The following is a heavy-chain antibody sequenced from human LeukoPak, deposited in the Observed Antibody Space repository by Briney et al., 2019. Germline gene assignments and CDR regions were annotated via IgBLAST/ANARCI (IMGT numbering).Heavy chain of an antibody. CDR3: ARDTSRDFWSGYYIGYFDY. CDR1: GGTFSSYA. J-gene: IGHJ4*02. CDR2: IIPIFGTA. D-gene: IGHD3-3*01. Sequence: ASVKVSCKASGGTFSSYAISWVRQAPGQGLEWMGGIIPIFGTANYAQKFQGRVTITADEPTSTAYMELSSLRSEDTAVYYCARDTSRDFWSGYYIGYFDYWGQGTLVTVSS. V-gene: IGHV1-69*13.